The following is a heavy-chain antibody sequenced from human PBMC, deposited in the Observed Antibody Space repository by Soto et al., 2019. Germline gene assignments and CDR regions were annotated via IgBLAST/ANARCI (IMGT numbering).Heavy chain of an antibody. Sequence: SETLSLTCAVYGGSFSCYYWSWIRQPPGKGLEWIGEINHSGSTNYNPSLKSRVTISVDTSKNQFSLKLSSVTAADTAVYYCARDFYGDNNYWGQGTLVTVSS. V-gene: IGHV4-34*01. J-gene: IGHJ4*02. CDR3: ARDFYGDNNY. CDR2: INHSGST. CDR1: GGSFSCYY. D-gene: IGHD4-17*01.